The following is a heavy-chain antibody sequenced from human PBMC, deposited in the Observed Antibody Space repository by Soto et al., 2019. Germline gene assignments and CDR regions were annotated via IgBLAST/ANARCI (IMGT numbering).Heavy chain of an antibody. CDR1: GGSISGRGYS. CDR2: IYHSGST. V-gene: IGHV4-30-2*01. D-gene: IGHD2-21*01. J-gene: IGHJ5*02. CDR3: ARIPSP. Sequence: SETLSLTCAVSGGSISGRGYSRSCKRQPPGKGLEWIGYIYHSGSTYYNPSLKSRVTISVDRSKNQFSLKLSSVTAADTAVYYCARIPSPWGQGTLVTVSS.